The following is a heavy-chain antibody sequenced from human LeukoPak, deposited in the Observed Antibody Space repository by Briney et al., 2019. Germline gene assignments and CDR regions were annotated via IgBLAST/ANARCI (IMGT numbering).Heavy chain of an antibody. CDR3: AKDSTYSSGWYYFDP. Sequence: GGSLRLSCAASGFTFSSYAMNWVRQAPGKGLEWVSGISGSGGSTYYADSVKGRFTISRDNSKNTLYLQMNSLRAEDTAVYYCAKDSTYSSGWYYFDPWGQGILVTVSS. D-gene: IGHD6-13*01. V-gene: IGHV3-23*01. CDR1: GFTFSSYA. CDR2: ISGSGGST. J-gene: IGHJ4*02.